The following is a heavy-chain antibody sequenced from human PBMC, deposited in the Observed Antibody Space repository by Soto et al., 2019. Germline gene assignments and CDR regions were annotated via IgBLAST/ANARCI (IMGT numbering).Heavy chain of an antibody. J-gene: IGHJ4*02. D-gene: IGHD3-9*01. CDR1: GFTFSNAW. CDR3: TTLLRYFDWPLGIRDY. Sequence: PGGSLRLSCAASGFTFSNAWMSWVRQAPGKGLEWVGRIKSKTDGGTTDYAAPVKGRFTISREDSKNTLHLQMNSLKTEDTAVYYCTTLLRYFDWPLGIRDYWGQGTLVTVSS. V-gene: IGHV3-15*01. CDR2: IKSKTDGGTT.